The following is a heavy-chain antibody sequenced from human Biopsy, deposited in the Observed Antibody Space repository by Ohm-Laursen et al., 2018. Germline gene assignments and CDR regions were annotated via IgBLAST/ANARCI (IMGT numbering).Heavy chain of an antibody. J-gene: IGHJ6*02. D-gene: IGHD2/OR15-2a*01. CDR3: ARATNSTGWPYYYFYGMDV. V-gene: IGHV4-59*07. Sequence: SDTLSLTCSVSGGSISSDYWSWIRQTPAKGLEWIGYIYYSGSTNYNPSLKSRVTISVDTSKNQFSLRLNSVTAADTAVYYCARATNSTGWPYYYFYGMDVWGQGTTVTVSS. CDR1: GGSISSDY. CDR2: IYYSGST.